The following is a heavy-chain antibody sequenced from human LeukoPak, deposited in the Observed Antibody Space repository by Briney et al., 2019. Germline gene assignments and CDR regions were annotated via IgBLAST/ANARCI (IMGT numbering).Heavy chain of an antibody. Sequence: SETLSLTCTVSGGSISSYYWSWIRQPAGKGLEWIGRIYTSGSTNYNPSLKSRVTMSVDTSKNQFSLKLSSVTAADTAVYYCARRHYYDSSGYYEEDYWGQGTLVTVSS. V-gene: IGHV4-4*07. J-gene: IGHJ4*02. CDR3: ARRHYYDSSGYYEEDY. CDR1: GGSISSYY. CDR2: IYTSGST. D-gene: IGHD3-22*01.